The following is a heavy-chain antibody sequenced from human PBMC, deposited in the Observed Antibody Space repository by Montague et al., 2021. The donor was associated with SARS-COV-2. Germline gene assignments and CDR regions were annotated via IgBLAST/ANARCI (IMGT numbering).Heavy chain of an antibody. D-gene: IGHD3-22*01. CDR2: INQSGST. CDR3: ARVAGGYYNDSSAYFDY. Sequence: SETLSLTCAVYGGSFSGYYWSWIRQPPLKGLEWIGEINQSGSTNYNPSLKIRVTLSVDTSKKQFSLKRSSLTAAATAVYYCARVAGGYYNDSSAYFDYWGKGSLVTGS. V-gene: IGHV4-34*01. J-gene: IGHJ5*01. CDR1: GGSFSGYY.